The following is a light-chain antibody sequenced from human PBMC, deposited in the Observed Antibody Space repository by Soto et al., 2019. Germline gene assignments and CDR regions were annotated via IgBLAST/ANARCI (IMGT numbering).Light chain of an antibody. J-gene: IGKJ1*01. CDR3: QQYGSSPRT. V-gene: IGKV3-20*01. Sequence: DIVLTQSPGTLSLSPGERATLSFRASQSVSSSCLAWYQQKPGQAPRLLIYGASSRATGIPDRFSGSGSGTDFTLTISRLEPEDFAVYYCQQYGSSPRTFGQGTKVEIK. CDR1: QSVSSSC. CDR2: GAS.